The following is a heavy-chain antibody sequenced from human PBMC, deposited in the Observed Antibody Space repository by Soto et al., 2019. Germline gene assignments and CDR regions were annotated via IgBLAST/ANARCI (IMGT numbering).Heavy chain of an antibody. CDR3: ARGRDPHLDPYGLGV. CDR1: GFTFNVYG. V-gene: IGHV1-69*06. J-gene: IGHJ6*02. Sequence: QVQLVQSGAEVKNPGSSVRVSCKTSGFTFNVYGIHWVRQAPGQGLEWMGGLIPIYDEPNYAQKFQGRVTITADKSTTTVYLEVRSLRSEETAVYFCARGRDPHLDPYGLGVWGPGTPVTGSS. CDR2: LIPIYDEP.